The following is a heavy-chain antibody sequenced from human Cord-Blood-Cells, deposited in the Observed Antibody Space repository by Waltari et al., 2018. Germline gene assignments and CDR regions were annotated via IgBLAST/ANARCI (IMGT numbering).Heavy chain of an antibody. V-gene: IGHV3-15*01. CDR3: TTGGTGTDAFDI. CDR2: IKSKTDGGTT. D-gene: IGHD1-1*01. Sequence: RVRQAPGKGLEWVGRIKSKTDGGTTDYAAPVKGRFTISRDKSKNTLYLQMNSLKTEDTAVYYCTTGGTGTDAFDIWGQGTMVTVSS. J-gene: IGHJ3*02.